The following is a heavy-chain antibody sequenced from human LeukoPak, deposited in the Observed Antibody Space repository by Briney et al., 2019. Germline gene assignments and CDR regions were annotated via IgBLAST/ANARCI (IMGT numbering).Heavy chain of an antibody. CDR2: IIPILGTA. D-gene: IGHD2-2*01. CDR3: AREGYCSSTSCSGDVDY. CDR1: GGTFSSYA. J-gene: IGHJ4*02. Sequence: SVKVSCKASGGTFSSYAISWVRQAPGQGLEWMGGIIPILGTANYAQKFQGRVTITADESTSTAYMELSSLRSEDTAVYYCAREGYCSSTSCSGDVDYWGQGTLVTVSS. V-gene: IGHV1-69*13.